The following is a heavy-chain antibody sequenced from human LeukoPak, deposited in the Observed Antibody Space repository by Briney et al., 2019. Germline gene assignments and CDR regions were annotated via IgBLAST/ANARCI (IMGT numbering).Heavy chain of an antibody. D-gene: IGHD2-15*01. CDR2: IKSKTAGGTT. CDR1: GFTFSSYA. CDR3: TTIGPIAAPNNH. J-gene: IGHJ4*02. Sequence: PGGSLRLSCAASGFTFSSYAMSWVRQAPGKGLEWVGRIKSKTAGGTTDYAAPVKGRFTISRDDSENMLYLQMSSLKTEDTGLYYCTTIGPIAAPNNHWGQGALVTVSS. V-gene: IGHV3-15*01.